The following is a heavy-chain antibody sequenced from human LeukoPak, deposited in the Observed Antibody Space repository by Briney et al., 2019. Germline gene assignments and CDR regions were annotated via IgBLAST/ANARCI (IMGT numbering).Heavy chain of an antibody. J-gene: IGHJ3*01. CDR2: IRTSGGVV. CDR3: VRDQFYAFDV. Sequence: GGSLRLSCAASGFTFTSYTMNWVRQAPGKGLEWISYIRTSGGVVSYTDAVRGRFTISTDSAKNSLYLQMNSLRDDDTAVYYCVRDQFYAFDVWGQGTMVTVSS. CDR1: GFTFTSYT. V-gene: IGHV3-48*02.